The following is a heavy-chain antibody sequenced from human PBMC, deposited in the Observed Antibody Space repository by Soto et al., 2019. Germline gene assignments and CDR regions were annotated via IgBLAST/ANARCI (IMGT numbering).Heavy chain of an antibody. CDR3: ARGDCSGGSCYHIYFDY. CDR2: IKQDGSEK. CDR1: GFTFGDYA. V-gene: IGHV3-7*03. Sequence: EVQLVESGGGLVKPGRSLRLSCTASGFTFGDYAMSWFRQAPGKGLEWVANIKQDGSEKYYVDSVKGRFTISRDNAKNSLYLQMNSLRAEDTAVYYCARGDCSGGSCYHIYFDYWGQGTLVTVSS. D-gene: IGHD2-15*01. J-gene: IGHJ4*02.